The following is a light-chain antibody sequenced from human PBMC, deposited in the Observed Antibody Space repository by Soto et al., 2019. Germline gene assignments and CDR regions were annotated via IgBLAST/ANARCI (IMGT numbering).Light chain of an antibody. CDR1: SSDVGGYDY. Sequence: QSVLTQPASLSGSPGQSITISCTGTSSDVGGYDYVSWYQQLPGKAPKLLIYDVNNRPSGVSHRFSGSKSGNTASLTISGLQAEDEADYYCSSYTSSSTFVFGTGTKVTVL. J-gene: IGLJ1*01. CDR3: SSYTSSSTFV. CDR2: DVN. V-gene: IGLV2-14*01.